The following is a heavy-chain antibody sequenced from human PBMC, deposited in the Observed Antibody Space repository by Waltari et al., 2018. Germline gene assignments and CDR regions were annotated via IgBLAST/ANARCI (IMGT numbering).Heavy chain of an antibody. V-gene: IGHV4-59*13. CDR3: ARVYYDFWNGPFDF. D-gene: IGHD3-3*01. J-gene: IGHJ4*02. CDR1: GASMSRYY. CDR2: IYYSGTT. Sequence: QVLLQESGPGLVKPSETLSLTCTVPGASMSRYYWTWMRQSPDKGLEWIGFIYYSGTTDYNPSLKRRVAISIDTSKNQFSLTLKSMTAADTAVYYCARVYYDFWNGPFDFWGQGTLVTVSS.